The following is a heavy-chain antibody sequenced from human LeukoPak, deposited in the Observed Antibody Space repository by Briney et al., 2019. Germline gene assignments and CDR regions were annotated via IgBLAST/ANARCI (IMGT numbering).Heavy chain of an antibody. CDR3: ATSHDSAGND. CDR1: GXXFXXFX. D-gene: IGHD2-15*01. CDR2: IRHDGNAK. J-gene: IGHJ4*02. Sequence: RXXXAXXGXXFXXFXXXWXXQAPGKGLEWVANIRHDGNAKNYVPSVRGRFTISRDNAKNSLYLQMNSLTVEDTAVYYCATSHDSAGNDWGQGTLVTVSS. V-gene: IGHV3-7*01.